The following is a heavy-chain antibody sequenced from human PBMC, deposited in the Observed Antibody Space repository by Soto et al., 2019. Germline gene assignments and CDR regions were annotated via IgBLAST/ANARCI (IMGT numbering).Heavy chain of an antibody. CDR1: GFTFTSSA. D-gene: IGHD3-22*01. V-gene: IGHV1-58*01. CDR3: AASIYSTMIRDY. J-gene: IGHJ4*02. CDR2: IVVGSGNT. Sequence: SVKVSCKASGFTFTSSAVQWVRQARGQRLEWIGWIVVGSGNTNYAQKSQERVTITRDMSTSTAYMELSSLRSEDTAVYYCAASIYSTMIRDYWGQGTLVTVS.